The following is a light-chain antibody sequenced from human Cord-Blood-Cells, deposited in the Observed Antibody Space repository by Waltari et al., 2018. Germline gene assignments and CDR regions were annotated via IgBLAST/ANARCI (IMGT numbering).Light chain of an antibody. V-gene: IGKV4-1*01. CDR1: QSVLYSSNNKNY. CDR2: WAS. J-gene: IGKJ2*03. Sequence: DIVMTQSPDSLAVSLGERATINCKSSQSVLYSSNNKNYLAWYQQKPGQPPKLLIYWASTRESGVPDRFSGSGSGTDFTLTISSLQAEDVAVYYCQQYYSTPHSFGQG. CDR3: QQYYSTPHS.